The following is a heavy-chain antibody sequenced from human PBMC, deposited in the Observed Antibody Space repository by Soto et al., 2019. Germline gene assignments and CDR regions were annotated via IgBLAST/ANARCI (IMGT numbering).Heavy chain of an antibody. CDR1: GYTFTSYY. D-gene: IGHD4-17*01. CDR3: ARDLYGDCGDDY. Sequence: QVQLVQSGAEVKKPGASVKVSCKASGYTFTSYYMHWVRQAPGQGLEWMGIINPSGGSTSYAQKFKGRATMTKDTSTSIVYLKLRSLRSEDTAGYCCARDLYGDCGDDYWGQGSLLTVS. J-gene: IGHJ4*02. V-gene: IGHV1-46*01. CDR2: INPSGGST.